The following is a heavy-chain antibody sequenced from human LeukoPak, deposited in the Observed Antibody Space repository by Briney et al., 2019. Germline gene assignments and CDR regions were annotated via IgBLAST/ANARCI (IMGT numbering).Heavy chain of an antibody. CDR1: GFTFSNYA. J-gene: IGHJ3*02. V-gene: IGHV3-30*18. D-gene: IGHD6-19*01. CDR2: ISYDGSNK. CDR3: AKIAVAVKANDAFDI. Sequence: GGSLRLPCAASGFTFSNYAMHWVRQAPGKGLEWVAVISYDGSNKYYADSVKGRFTISRDNSKNTLYLQMNSLRAEDTAVYYCAKIAVAVKANDAFDIWGQGTMVTVSS.